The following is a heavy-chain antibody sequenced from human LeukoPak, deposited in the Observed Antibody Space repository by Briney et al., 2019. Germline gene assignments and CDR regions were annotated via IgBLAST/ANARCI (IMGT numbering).Heavy chain of an antibody. J-gene: IGHJ4*02. CDR1: GFTFDDYA. Sequence: SLRLSCAASGFTFDDYAMHWVRQAPGKGLEWVSGISWSSGSIDYADSVKGRFTISRDNAKNSLYLQMNSLRAEDTALYYCANELDVNGDQGVCDYWGQGTLVTVSS. V-gene: IGHV3-9*01. CDR2: ISWSSGSI. D-gene: IGHD1-1*01. CDR3: ANELDVNGDQGVCDY.